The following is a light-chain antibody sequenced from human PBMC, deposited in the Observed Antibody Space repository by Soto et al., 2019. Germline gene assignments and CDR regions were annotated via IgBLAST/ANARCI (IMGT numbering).Light chain of an antibody. V-gene: IGKV2-30*01. CDR3: LQDAHWPWT. Sequence: DVVMTQSPLSLPVTLGQPASISCRSSQSLVKSDGNTYLNWFQQMPGQSPRRLIYKVSNRDSGVNGSFRGLGSCALFTWTSSGVAAGAVGVDVCLQDAHWPWTFGQGTKVELK. J-gene: IGKJ1*01. CDR2: KVS. CDR1: QSLVKSDGNTY.